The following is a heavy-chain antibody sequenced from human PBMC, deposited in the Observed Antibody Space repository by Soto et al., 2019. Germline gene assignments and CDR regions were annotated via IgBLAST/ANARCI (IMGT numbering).Heavy chain of an antibody. CDR3: AKEVXASDTAVLGFFYYGVDV. V-gene: IGHV3-30*18. D-gene: IGHD5-18*01. CDR1: GFAFSSYG. Sequence: PGGSLRLSCAASGFAFSSYGIHWVRQAPGKGLEWVAVISHDGSIYSYADSVAGRLDISRDNSKSMVYVDMISLRPDDTAVYYCAKEVXASDTAVLGFFYYGVDVWGQGTTVTVSS. CDR2: ISHDGSIY. J-gene: IGHJ6*02.